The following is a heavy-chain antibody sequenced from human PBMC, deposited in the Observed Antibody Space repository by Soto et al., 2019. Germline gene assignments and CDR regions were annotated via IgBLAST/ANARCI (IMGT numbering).Heavy chain of an antibody. Sequence: ASVKVSCKAPGDTFTSYYLNWVRQAPGQGLEWMGVINPHGGSTKYAQKFQGRITMTRDTSRSTVYMELSSLRSDDTAIYYCARSSGGNFGIIIEGSNWFDPWGQGALVTVSS. CDR3: ARSSGGNFGIIIEGSNWFDP. CDR1: GDTFTSYY. D-gene: IGHD3-3*01. J-gene: IGHJ5*02. CDR2: INPHGGST. V-gene: IGHV1-46*01.